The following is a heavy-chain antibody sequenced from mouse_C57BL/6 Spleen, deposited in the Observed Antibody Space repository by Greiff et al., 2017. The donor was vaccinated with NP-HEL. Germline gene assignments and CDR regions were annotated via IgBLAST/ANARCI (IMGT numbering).Heavy chain of an antibody. Sequence: EVKLVESGGGLVKPGGSLKLSCAASGFTFSSYAMSWVRQTPEKRLEWVATISDGGSYTYYPDNVKGRFTISRDNAKNNLYLQMSHLKSEDTAMYYCARGEGLRLAMDYWGQGTSVTVSS. CDR3: ARGEGLRLAMDY. V-gene: IGHV5-4*03. CDR1: GFTFSSYA. CDR2: ISDGGSYT. J-gene: IGHJ4*01. D-gene: IGHD2-4*01.